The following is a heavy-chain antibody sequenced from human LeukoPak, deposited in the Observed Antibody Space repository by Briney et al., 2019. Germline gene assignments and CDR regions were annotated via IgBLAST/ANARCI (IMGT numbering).Heavy chain of an antibody. CDR2: INGGGGST. V-gene: IGHV3-23*01. CDR1: GFTFSNYV. CDR3: VKDGRRSPPC. Sequence: GGSLRLSCAASGFTFSNYVMSWVRQAPGKGPEWVSGINGGGGSTFYAESVTGRFTISRDNSKNTLFLQMNTLRAEDTAVYYCVKDGRRSPPCWGQGTLVTVSS. D-gene: IGHD2-15*01. J-gene: IGHJ4*02.